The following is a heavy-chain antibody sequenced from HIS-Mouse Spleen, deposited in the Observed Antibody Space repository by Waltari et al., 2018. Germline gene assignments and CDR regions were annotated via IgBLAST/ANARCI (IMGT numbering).Heavy chain of an antibody. D-gene: IGHD6-13*01. V-gene: IGHV4-34*01. Sequence: QVQLQQWGAGLLKPSETLSLTFAVYGGSFSGYYWSWIRQPPGKGLDWIGEIKHSGSTNYNPSLKSRVTISVDTSKNQFSLKLSSVTAADTAVYYCARSERRSSSSWYNYWGQGTLVTVSS. CDR3: ARSERRSSSSWYNY. CDR1: GGSFSGYY. CDR2: IKHSGST. J-gene: IGHJ4*02.